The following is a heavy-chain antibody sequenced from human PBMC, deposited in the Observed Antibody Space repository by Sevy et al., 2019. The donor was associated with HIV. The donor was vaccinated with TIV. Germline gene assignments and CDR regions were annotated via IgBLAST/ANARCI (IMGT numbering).Heavy chain of an antibody. J-gene: IGHJ4*02. CDR3: AKDWGGSSFFFDF. CDR2: ISTDDYTI. D-gene: IGHD6-13*01. Sequence: GGSLRLSCAASGFTFGDYYMSWIRQAPGKGLEWISYISTDDYTIYYADSVKGRFPISRDNAKNSRFLQMNSLRADDTAIYYCAKDWGGSSFFFDFWGQGTLVTVSS. V-gene: IGHV3-11*01. CDR1: GFTFGDYY.